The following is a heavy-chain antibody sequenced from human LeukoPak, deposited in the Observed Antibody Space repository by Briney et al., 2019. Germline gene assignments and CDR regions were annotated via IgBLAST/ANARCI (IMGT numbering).Heavy chain of an antibody. V-gene: IGHV3-66*01. D-gene: IGHD1-26*01. J-gene: IGHJ1*01. Sequence: PGGSLRLSCAASGFTVSSNYMSWVRQAPGKGLEWVSVIYSGGSTYYADSVKGRFTISRDNSKNTLYLQMNSLRAEDTAVYYCARYSLTGAEYFQHWGQGTLVTVPS. CDR2: IYSGGST. CDR3: ARYSLTGAEYFQH. CDR1: GFTVSSNY.